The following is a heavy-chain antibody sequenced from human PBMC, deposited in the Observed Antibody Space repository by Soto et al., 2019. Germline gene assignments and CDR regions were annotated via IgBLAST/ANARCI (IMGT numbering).Heavy chain of an antibody. J-gene: IGHJ6*02. CDR1: GFTFSNAW. Sequence: GGSLRLSCAASGFTFSNAWMSWVRQAPGKGLEWVGRIKSKTDGGTTDYAAPVKGRFTISRDDSKNTLYLQMNSLKTEDTAVYYCNLGDPIPDYYYYGMDVWGQGTTVTVSS. CDR3: NLGDPIPDYYYYGMDV. CDR2: IKSKTDGGTT. D-gene: IGHD2-21*02. V-gene: IGHV3-15*01.